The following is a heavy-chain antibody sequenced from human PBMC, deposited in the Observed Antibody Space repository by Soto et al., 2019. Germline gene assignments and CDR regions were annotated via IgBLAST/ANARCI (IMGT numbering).Heavy chain of an antibody. CDR2: ISAYNGNT. CDR3: ARVAATHDHYYCYWMDC. V-gene: IGHV1-18*04. CDR1: GYAFTSYG. D-gene: IGHD2-15*01. J-gene: IGHJ6*02. Sequence: ASVKVSCKASGYAFTSYGISWVRQAPGQGLEWMGWISAYNGNTNYAQKLQGRVTMTADTSTSTAFMELRILRSDDTAVYYCARVAATHDHYYCYWMDCWGQGTTVTVSS.